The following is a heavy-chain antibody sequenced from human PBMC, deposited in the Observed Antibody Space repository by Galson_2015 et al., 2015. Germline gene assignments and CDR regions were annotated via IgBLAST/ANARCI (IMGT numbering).Heavy chain of an antibody. Sequence: TQSLTCAVSGGSISSGGYSWSWIRQPPGKGLEWIGYIYHSGSTYYNPSLKSRVTISVDRSKNQFSLKLSSVTAADTAVYYCARGDYDYVWGSYSFDYWGQGTLVTVSS. CDR1: GGSISSGGYS. V-gene: IGHV4-30-2*01. CDR3: ARGDYDYVWGSYSFDY. D-gene: IGHD3-16*01. CDR2: IYHSGST. J-gene: IGHJ4*02.